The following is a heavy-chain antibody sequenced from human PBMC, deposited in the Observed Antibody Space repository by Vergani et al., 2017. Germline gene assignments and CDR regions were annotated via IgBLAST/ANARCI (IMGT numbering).Heavy chain of an antibody. D-gene: IGHD3-16*02. Sequence: QLQLQESGPGLVKPSETLSLTCTVSGGSISSSSYYWGWIRQPPGKGLEWIGSIYYSGSTYYNPSLKSRVTISVDTSKNQFSLKLSSVTAADTAVYXCAREKYYDYVWGGYRPPPDYWGQGTLVTVSS. V-gene: IGHV4-39*07. CDR3: AREKYYDYVWGGYRPPPDY. CDR1: GGSISSSSYY. CDR2: IYYSGST. J-gene: IGHJ4*02.